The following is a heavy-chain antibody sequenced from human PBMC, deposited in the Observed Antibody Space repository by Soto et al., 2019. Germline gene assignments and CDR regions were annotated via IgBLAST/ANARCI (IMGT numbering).Heavy chain of an antibody. CDR3: ARVGNFWSGYQKSKYYYGMDV. CDR2: ISYDGSNK. D-gene: IGHD3-3*01. Sequence: QVPLVESGGGVVQPGRSLRLSCAASGFTFSSYAMHWVRQAPGKGLEWVAVISYDGSNKYYADSVKGRFTISRDNSKNTLYLQMNSLRAEDTAVYYCARVGNFWSGYQKSKYYYGMDVWGQGTTVTVSS. V-gene: IGHV3-30-3*01. CDR1: GFTFSSYA. J-gene: IGHJ6*02.